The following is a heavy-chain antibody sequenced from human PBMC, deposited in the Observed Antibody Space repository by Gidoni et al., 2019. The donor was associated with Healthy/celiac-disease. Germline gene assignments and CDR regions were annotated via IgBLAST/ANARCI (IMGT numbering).Heavy chain of an antibody. D-gene: IGHD2-2*01. CDR1: GGSFSGYY. CDR3: ARGRRTGRYCSSTSCYALSYYFDY. J-gene: IGHJ4*02. CDR2: INHSGST. Sequence: QVQLQQWGAGLLKPSETLSLTCAVYGGSFSGYYWSWIRQPPGKGLEWIGEINHSGSTNYNPSLKSRVTISVDTSKNQFSLKLSSVTAADTAVYYCARGRRTGRYCSSTSCYALSYYFDYWGQGTLVTVSS. V-gene: IGHV4-34*01.